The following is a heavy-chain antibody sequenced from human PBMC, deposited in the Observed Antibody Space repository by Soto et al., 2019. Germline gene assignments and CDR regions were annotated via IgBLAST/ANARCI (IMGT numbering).Heavy chain of an antibody. CDR3: ARYAATVTKGEGRNYYYYGMDV. CDR1: GVTFSSYS. V-gene: IGHV3-48*02. Sequence: ESLKIWCAAAGVTFSSYSMNWVRQAPGKGLEWVSYISSSSSTIYYADSVKGRFTISRDNAKNSLYLQMNSLRDEDTAVYYCARYAATVTKGEGRNYYYYGMDVWGQGTTVTVSS. J-gene: IGHJ6*02. CDR2: ISSSSSTI. D-gene: IGHD4-17*01.